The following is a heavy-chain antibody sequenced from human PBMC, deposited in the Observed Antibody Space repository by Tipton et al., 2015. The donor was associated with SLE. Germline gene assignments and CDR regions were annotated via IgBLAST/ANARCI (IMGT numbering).Heavy chain of an antibody. D-gene: IGHD1-7*01. CDR1: GYTFTSYG. CDR3: ARTALPGELRYYYYGMDV. Sequence: QVQLVQSGAEVKKPGASVKVSCKASGYTFTSYGISWVRQAPGQGLEWMGWINPNSGGTNYAQKFQGRVTMTRDTSISTAYMELSRLRSDDTAVYYCARTALPGELRYYYYGMDVWGQGTTVTVSS. J-gene: IGHJ6*02. CDR2: INPNSGGT. V-gene: IGHV1-2*02.